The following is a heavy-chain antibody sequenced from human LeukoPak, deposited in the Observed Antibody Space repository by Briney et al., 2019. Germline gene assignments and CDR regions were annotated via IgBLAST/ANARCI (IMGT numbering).Heavy chain of an antibody. Sequence: ASETLSLTCTVSGGSIGTYYWSWVRQSPGTGLEWIGYIYVTGTRYNPYLQSRVTISVDRSRNQFFLKLTSVTAADTAVYYCARHIGGGIEDMDVWGRGTKVTVSS. V-gene: IGHV4-59*08. CDR3: ARHIGGGIEDMDV. CDR1: GGSIGTYY. CDR2: IYVTGT. J-gene: IGHJ6*03. D-gene: IGHD3-16*02.